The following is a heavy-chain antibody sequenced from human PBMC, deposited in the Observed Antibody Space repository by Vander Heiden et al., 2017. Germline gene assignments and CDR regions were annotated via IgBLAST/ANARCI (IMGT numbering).Heavy chain of an antibody. J-gene: IGHJ4*02. CDR3: ARDSIRYSSGWSADFDY. Sequence: QVQLVESVGGVVQPGRSLRLSCAASGFTFSSYAMHWVRQAPGKGLEWVAVISYDGSNKYYADSVKGRFTISRDNSKNTLYLQMNSLRAEDTAVYYCARDSIRYSSGWSADFDYWGQGTLVTVAS. CDR1: GFTFSSYA. CDR2: ISYDGSNK. D-gene: IGHD6-19*01. V-gene: IGHV3-30-3*01.